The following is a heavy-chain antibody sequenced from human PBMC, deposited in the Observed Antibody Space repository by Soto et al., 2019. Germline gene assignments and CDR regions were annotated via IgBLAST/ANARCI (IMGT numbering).Heavy chain of an antibody. CDR3: ARYGGNPRWFDP. V-gene: IGHV4-59*01. CDR1: GGSISSYY. Sequence: QVQLQESGPGLVKPSETLSLTCTVSGGSISSYYWSWIRQPPGKGLEWIGYIYYSGSTNYNPSLKSRVTISVDTTKNQFALKLSSVTAAETAVYYCARYGGNPRWFDPWGQGTLVTVSS. CDR2: IYYSGST. J-gene: IGHJ5*02. D-gene: IGHD2-15*01.